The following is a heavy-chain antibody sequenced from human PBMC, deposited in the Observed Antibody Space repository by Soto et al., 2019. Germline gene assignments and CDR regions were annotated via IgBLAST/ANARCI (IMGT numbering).Heavy chain of an antibody. J-gene: IGHJ5*01. D-gene: IGHD1-26*01. CDR1: GYTFTAYA. CDR3: VRLIGNSWLDF. CDR2: IKPANGNT. Sequence: GASVKVSCKATGYTFTAYAMHWVRQAPGQRLEWMGWIKPANGNTKYSQKFQGRLTINPDTSKNQFSLHLNSVTPEDTAVYYCVRLIGNSWLDFWGQGTLVTVSS. V-gene: IGHV1-3*01.